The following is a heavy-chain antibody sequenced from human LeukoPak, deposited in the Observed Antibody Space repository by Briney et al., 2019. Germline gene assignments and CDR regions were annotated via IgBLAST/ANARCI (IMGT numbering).Heavy chain of an antibody. CDR3: ARAYSSSWYWNWFDP. D-gene: IGHD6-13*01. V-gene: IGHV4-34*01. Sequence: SETLSLTCAVYGGSFSGYYWSWIRQPPGKGLECIGEINHSGSTYYNPSLKSRVTISVDTSKNQFSLKVSSVSAADTAVYYCARAYSSSWYWNWFDPWGQGTLVTVSS. CDR2: INHSGST. J-gene: IGHJ5*02. CDR1: GGSFSGYY.